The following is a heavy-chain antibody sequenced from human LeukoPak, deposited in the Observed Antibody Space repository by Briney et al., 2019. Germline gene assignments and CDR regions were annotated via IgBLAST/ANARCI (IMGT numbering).Heavy chain of an antibody. V-gene: IGHV3-30-3*01. Sequence: PGGSLRLSCAASGFTFSSYAMHWVRQAPGKGLEWVALISYDGSNKYYADSVKGRVTISRDNPKNTLYLQMNSLRAEDTAVYYCARDTYFDYWGQGTLVTVSS. J-gene: IGHJ4*02. CDR3: ARDTYFDY. CDR2: ISYDGSNK. CDR1: GFTFSSYA.